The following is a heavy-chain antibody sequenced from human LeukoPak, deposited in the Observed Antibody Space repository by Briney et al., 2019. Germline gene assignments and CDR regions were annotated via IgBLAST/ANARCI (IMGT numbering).Heavy chain of an antibody. CDR2: ISSSSSYI. D-gene: IGHD6-13*01. J-gene: IGHJ3*02. Sequence: GGSLRLSCAASGFTFSSYSMNWVRQAPGKGLEWVSSISSSSSYIYYADSVKGRFTISRDNAKNSLYLQMNSLRAEDTAVYYCAREKAAASTDAFDIWGQGTMVTVSS. CDR3: AREKAAASTDAFDI. V-gene: IGHV3-21*01. CDR1: GFTFSSYS.